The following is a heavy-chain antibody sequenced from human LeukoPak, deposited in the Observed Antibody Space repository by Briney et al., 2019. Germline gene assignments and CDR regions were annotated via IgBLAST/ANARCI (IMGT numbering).Heavy chain of an antibody. V-gene: IGHV4-39*07. Sequence: SETLSLTCTVSGGAISRSSYYWGWIRQPPGKGLEWIGNIYYGGSTYYNPSLKSRVTVSVDTSKNQFSLKLNSVTAADTAVYYCARDIGSGWYHDYWGQGTLVTVSS. J-gene: IGHJ4*02. D-gene: IGHD6-19*01. CDR1: GGAISRSSYY. CDR2: IYYGGST. CDR3: ARDIGSGWYHDY.